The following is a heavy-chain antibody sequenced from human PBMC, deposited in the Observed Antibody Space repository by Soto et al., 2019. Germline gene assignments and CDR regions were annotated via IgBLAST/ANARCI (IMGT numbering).Heavy chain of an antibody. V-gene: IGHV5-51*01. CDR1: GYSFTSYW. D-gene: IGHD6-19*01. J-gene: IGHJ4*02. Sequence: PXXSLKIYCKGSGYSFTSYWIVWVRQMPGKGLEWMGIIYPGDSDTRYSPSFQGQVTISADKSISTAYLQWSSLQASDTAMYYCARQRGFRGWPFDYWGQGALVTVS. CDR2: IYPGDSDT. CDR3: ARQRGFRGWPFDY.